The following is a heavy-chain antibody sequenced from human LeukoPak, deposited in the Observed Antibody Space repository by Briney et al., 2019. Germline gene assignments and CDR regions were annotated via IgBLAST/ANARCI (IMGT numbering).Heavy chain of an antibody. CDR2: ISISGTKT. J-gene: IGHJ4*02. CDR3: AKDILLWFGESYYFDY. Sequence: GGSLRLSCAASEFDFSTHAMTWVRQAPGKGLEWVSAISISGTKTYYADSVKGRFTISRDNSKNTLYLQMNSLRAEDTAVYYCAKDILLWFGESYYFDYWGQGTLVTVSS. V-gene: IGHV3-23*01. CDR1: EFDFSTHA. D-gene: IGHD3-10*01.